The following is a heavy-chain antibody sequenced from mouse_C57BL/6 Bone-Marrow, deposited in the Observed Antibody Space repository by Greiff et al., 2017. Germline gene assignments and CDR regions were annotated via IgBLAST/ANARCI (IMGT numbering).Heavy chain of an antibody. CDR3: VRDRVSSYYGNYYAMDY. V-gene: IGHV2-9-2*01. CDR2: IWAGGGT. J-gene: IGHJ4*01. Sequence: QVQLKESGPGLVAPSQSLSITCTVSGFSLTSYDISWIRQPPGKGLEWLGVIWAGGGTNYNSAFMSRLGISKDNSKSQVSLKMNSLQTDDTAIYYCVRDRVSSYYGNYYAMDYWGQGTSVTVSS. CDR1: GFSLTSYD. D-gene: IGHD2-10*01.